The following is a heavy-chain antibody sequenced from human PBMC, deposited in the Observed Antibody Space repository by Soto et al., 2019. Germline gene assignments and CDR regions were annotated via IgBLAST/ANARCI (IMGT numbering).Heavy chain of an antibody. D-gene: IGHD2-2*01. V-gene: IGHV3-7*03. CDR2: IKQDGSER. CDR1: GFAFSSYW. J-gene: IGHJ4*02. CDR3: ARGGSSTRFMDY. Sequence: PGGSLRLSCAASGFAFSSYWMSWVRQAPGKGLGWVANIKQDGSERYYVDSVKGRFTISRDNAKNSLYLQMNSLRAEDTAVYYCARGGSSTRFMDYWGQGTLVTVSS.